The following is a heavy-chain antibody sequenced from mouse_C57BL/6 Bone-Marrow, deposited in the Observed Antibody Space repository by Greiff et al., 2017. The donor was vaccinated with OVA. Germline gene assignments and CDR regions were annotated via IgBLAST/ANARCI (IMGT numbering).Heavy chain of an antibody. D-gene: IGHD2-12*01. Sequence: QVQLQQPGAELVKPGASVKLSCKASGYTFTSYWMQWVKQRPGQGLEWIGEIDPSDSYTNYNQKFKGKATLTVDTSSSTADMQLSSLTSEDSAVYYCARSSYSLYAMDYWGQRTSVTVSS. J-gene: IGHJ4*01. CDR1: GYTFTSYW. CDR2: IDPSDSYT. CDR3: ARSSYSLYAMDY. V-gene: IGHV1-50*01.